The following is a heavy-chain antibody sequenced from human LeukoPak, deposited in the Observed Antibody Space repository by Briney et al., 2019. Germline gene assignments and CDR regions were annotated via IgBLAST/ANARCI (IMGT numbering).Heavy chain of an antibody. D-gene: IGHD2-2*03. Sequence: GRSLRLSCAASGFTFDDYAMHWVRQAPGKGLEWVSGISWNSGSIGYADSVKGRFTISRDNAKNSLYLQMNSLRAEDTAVYYCAKDKVPVGYCSSTSCPYYYYYYYMDVWGKGTTVTVSS. CDR3: AKDKVPVGYCSSTSCPYYYYYYYMDV. CDR2: ISWNSGSI. V-gene: IGHV3-9*01. J-gene: IGHJ6*03. CDR1: GFTFDDYA.